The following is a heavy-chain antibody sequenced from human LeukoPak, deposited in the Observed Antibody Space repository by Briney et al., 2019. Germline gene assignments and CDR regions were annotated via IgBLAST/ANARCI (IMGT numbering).Heavy chain of an antibody. V-gene: IGHV3-23*01. Sequence: PGGSPRLSCAAAGITFDSYAMSWVRQAPGKGLEWISVISGSGGRTSYADSVKGRFIISRNNSKNTLHLQMHSLRAEDTAVYYCVKEKLAYCGGDCFGEYFQDWGQGTLVTVSS. J-gene: IGHJ1*01. D-gene: IGHD2-21*02. CDR3: VKEKLAYCGGDCFGEYFQD. CDR1: GITFDSYA. CDR2: ISGSGGRT.